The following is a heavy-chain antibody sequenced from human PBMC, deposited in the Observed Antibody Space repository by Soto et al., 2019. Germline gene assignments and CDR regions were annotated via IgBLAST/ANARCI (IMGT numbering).Heavy chain of an antibody. CDR2: ISYDGSNK. D-gene: IGHD3-3*01. V-gene: IGHV3-30*18. CDR3: AKGDRFLEGSMDV. J-gene: IGHJ6*02. CDR1: GFTFSSYG. Sequence: PGGSLRLSCAASGFTFSSYGMHWVRQAPGKGLEWVAVISYDGSNKYYADSVKGRFTIYRDNSKNTLYLQMNSLRAEDTAVYYCAKGDRFLEGSMDVWGQGTTVTVSS.